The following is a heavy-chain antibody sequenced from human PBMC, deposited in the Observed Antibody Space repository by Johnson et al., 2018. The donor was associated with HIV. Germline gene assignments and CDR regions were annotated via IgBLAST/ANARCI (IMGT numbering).Heavy chain of an antibody. V-gene: IGHV3-7*01. Sequence: VQLVESGGGLVQPGGSLRLSCAASGFTFSDYYMSWIRQAPGKGLEWVANIKQDGSEKYYVDSVKGRFTISRDNAKNSLYLQMNSLRAEDTAVYYCARDQRQQKEYAFDIWGQGTMVTVSS. CDR3: ARDQRQQKEYAFDI. J-gene: IGHJ3*02. CDR1: GFTFSDYY. CDR2: IKQDGSEK. D-gene: IGHD6-13*01.